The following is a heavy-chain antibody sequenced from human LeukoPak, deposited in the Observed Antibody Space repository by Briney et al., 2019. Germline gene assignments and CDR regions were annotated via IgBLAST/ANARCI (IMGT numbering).Heavy chain of an antibody. CDR2: INHSGST. D-gene: IGHD2-2*01. CDR3: ARVPPAAIGGTGYMDV. V-gene: IGHV4-34*01. J-gene: IGHJ6*03. CDR1: GGSFSGYY. Sequence: PSETLSLTCAVYGGSFSGYYWSWIRQPPGKGLEWIGEINHSGSTNYNPSLKSRVTISVDTSKNQFSLKLSSVTAADTAVYYCARVPPAAIGGTGYMDVWGKGTTVTVSS.